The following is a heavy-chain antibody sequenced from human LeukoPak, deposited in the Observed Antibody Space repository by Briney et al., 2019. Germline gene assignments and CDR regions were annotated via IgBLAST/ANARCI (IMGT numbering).Heavy chain of an antibody. CDR2: INWNGGST. D-gene: IGHD1-26*01. V-gene: IGHV3-20*01. J-gene: IGHJ3*02. CDR1: GFTFDDYG. CDR3: ARDSCGSYCEERGNAFDI. Sequence: GGSLRPSCAASGFTFDDYGMSWVRQAPGKGLEWVSGINWNGGSTGYADSVKGRFTISRDNAKNSLYLQMNSLRAEDTALYHCARDSCGSYCEERGNAFDIWGQGTMVTVSS.